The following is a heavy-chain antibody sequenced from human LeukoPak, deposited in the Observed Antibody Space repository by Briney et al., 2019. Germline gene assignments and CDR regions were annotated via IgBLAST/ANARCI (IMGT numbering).Heavy chain of an antibody. V-gene: IGHV1-18*01. CDR1: GYTSSSYG. Sequence: ASVTVSCKSSGYTSSSYGISWIRQAPGQGLEWMGWISAYNDNTNYAQIFQGRVTMTTDTSTSTAYMELRSLRSDDTAVYYCARDVPGSIGTTARFDPWGQGTLVIFSS. CDR2: ISAYNDNT. CDR3: ARDVPGSIGTTARFDP. D-gene: IGHD1-1*01. J-gene: IGHJ5*02.